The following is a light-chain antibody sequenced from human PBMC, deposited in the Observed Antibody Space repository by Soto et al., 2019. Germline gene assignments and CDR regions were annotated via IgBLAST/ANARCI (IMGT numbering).Light chain of an antibody. J-gene: IGKJ1*01. CDR2: DAS. CDR3: QHYGGMWT. V-gene: IGKV1-5*01. CDR1: QSITNR. Sequence: DIQMTQSPSSLSASVGDIVTITCRASQSITNRLAWYQQKPGKAPKVLIYDASNLEYGVPSRFSGSGSGTEFILTISSLQPDDFATYYCQHYGGMWTFGQGTKVDIK.